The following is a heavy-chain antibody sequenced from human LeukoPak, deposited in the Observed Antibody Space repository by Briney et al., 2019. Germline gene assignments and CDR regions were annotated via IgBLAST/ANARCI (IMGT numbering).Heavy chain of an antibody. CDR1: GYTFTSYY. Sequence: ASVKVSCKASGYTFTSYYMHWVRQAPGQGLEWMGIINPSGGSTSYAQKFQGRVTMTRDMSTSTVYMELSSLRSEDTAVYYCARVSTVTSLRPHLLHWGQGTLVTVSS. V-gene: IGHV1-46*01. CDR3: ARVSTVTSLRPHLLH. J-gene: IGHJ4*02. D-gene: IGHD4-17*01. CDR2: INPSGGST.